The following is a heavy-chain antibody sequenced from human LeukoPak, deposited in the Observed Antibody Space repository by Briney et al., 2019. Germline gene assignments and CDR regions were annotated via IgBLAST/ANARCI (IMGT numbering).Heavy chain of an antibody. Sequence: GGSLRLSCAASGFTFSSYWMNWVRQAPGKGLEWVANIKLDGSEKYYVDSVKGRFTISRDNAKNSLYLQMNSLRAEDTAVYYCARDTYSYSYYFDYWGQGTLVTVSS. CDR3: ARDTYSYSYYFDY. V-gene: IGHV3-7*03. J-gene: IGHJ4*02. D-gene: IGHD2-15*01. CDR2: IKLDGSEK. CDR1: GFTFSSYW.